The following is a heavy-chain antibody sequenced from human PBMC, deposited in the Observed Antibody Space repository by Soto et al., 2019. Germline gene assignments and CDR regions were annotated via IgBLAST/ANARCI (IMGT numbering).Heavy chain of an antibody. CDR3: ANTAPSVWFGEFFDYYGMDV. J-gene: IGHJ6*02. CDR1: GFTFSSYG. Sequence: QVQLVESGGGVVQPGRSLRLSCAASGFTFSSYGTHWVRQAPGKGLEWVAVISYDGSNKYYADSVKGRFTISRDNSKNTLYLQMNSLRAEDTAVYYCANTAPSVWFGEFFDYYGMDVWGQGTTVTVSS. CDR2: ISYDGSNK. D-gene: IGHD3-10*01. V-gene: IGHV3-30*18.